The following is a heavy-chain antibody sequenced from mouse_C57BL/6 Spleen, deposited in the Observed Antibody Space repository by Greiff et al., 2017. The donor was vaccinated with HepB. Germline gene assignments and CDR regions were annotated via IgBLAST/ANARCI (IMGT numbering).Heavy chain of an antibody. D-gene: IGHD2-1*01. CDR2: IDPSDSYT. J-gene: IGHJ1*03. CDR3: ARSYGNYLGYFDV. CDR1: GYTFTSYW. Sequence: QVQLKQPGAELVMPGASVKLSCKASGYTFTSYWMHWVKQRPGQGLEWIGEIDPSDSYTNYNQKFKGKSTLTVDKSSSTAYMQLSSLTSEDSAVYYCARSYGNYLGYFDVWGTGTTVTVSS. V-gene: IGHV1-69*01.